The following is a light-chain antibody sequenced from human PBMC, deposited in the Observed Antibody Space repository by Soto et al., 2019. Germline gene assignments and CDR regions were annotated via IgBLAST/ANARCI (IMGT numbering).Light chain of an antibody. Sequence: QSALTQPASVSGSPGHSITISCTGTSSDVGYYNYVSWYQQHPGKAPQLIIYGVDNRPSGVSNRFSGSKSGNTASLTISGLQAEDEADYYCCSYAGSSTDVVFGGGTKLTVL. CDR1: SSDVGYYNY. V-gene: IGLV2-23*02. J-gene: IGLJ2*01. CDR3: CSYAGSSTDVV. CDR2: GVD.